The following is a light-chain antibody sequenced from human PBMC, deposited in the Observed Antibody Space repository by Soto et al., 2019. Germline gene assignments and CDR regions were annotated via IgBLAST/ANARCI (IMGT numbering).Light chain of an antibody. CDR1: QSVSSY. J-gene: IGKJ5*01. Sequence: IVLTQYPATPSLSPGERATLSCRASQSVSSYLAWYQQKPGQAPRLLIYDASNRATGIPARFSGSGSGTVFTLTISSIAPEVFAVYYCQPRSNRITFGQGTRLEIK. CDR3: QPRSNRIT. V-gene: IGKV3-11*01. CDR2: DAS.